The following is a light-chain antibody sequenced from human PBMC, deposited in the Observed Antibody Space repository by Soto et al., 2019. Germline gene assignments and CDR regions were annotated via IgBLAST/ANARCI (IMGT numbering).Light chain of an antibody. Sequence: EIVLTQSPAILSLSPGERATLSCRASQSVSSYLAWYQQKPGQAPRLLIYDASNRATGIPARLSGSGSGTDFTLTISSLEPEDFAVYYCQQRSNWPPLTFGGGTKVDIK. V-gene: IGKV3-11*01. J-gene: IGKJ4*01. CDR3: QQRSNWPPLT. CDR2: DAS. CDR1: QSVSSY.